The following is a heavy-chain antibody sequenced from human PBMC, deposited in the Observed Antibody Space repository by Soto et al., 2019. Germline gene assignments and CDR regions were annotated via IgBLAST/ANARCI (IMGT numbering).Heavy chain of an antibody. V-gene: IGHV1-2*02. CDR3: ARDYFDRSGLYGMDL. D-gene: IGHD3-22*01. Sequence: QLLQSGAEVRKPGASVKVSCKASGYTFIDYYMHWVRQAPGQGLEWMGWINPDTDDTHYAQKFQCSLIMTRDTSINTVYMELSRLTSDDTAVYYCARDYFDRSGLYGMDLWGQGTTVTVSS. J-gene: IGHJ6*02. CDR1: GYTFIDYY. CDR2: INPDTDDT.